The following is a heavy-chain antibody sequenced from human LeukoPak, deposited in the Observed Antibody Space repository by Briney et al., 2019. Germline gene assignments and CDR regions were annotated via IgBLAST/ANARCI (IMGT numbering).Heavy chain of an antibody. D-gene: IGHD2-2*01. CDR3: ARVPAARWLDP. J-gene: IGHJ5*02. Sequence: GGSLRLSCAASGFTFSSYAMSWVRQAPGKGLESVSTISGNGGSTYYADSVEGRFTISRDNSKNTLYLQMTSLRAENTALYYCARVPAARWLDPWGQGTLVTVSS. V-gene: IGHV3-23*01. CDR1: GFTFSSYA. CDR2: ISGNGGST.